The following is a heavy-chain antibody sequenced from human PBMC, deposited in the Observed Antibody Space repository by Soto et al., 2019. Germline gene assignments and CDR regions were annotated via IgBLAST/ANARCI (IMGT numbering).Heavy chain of an antibody. V-gene: IGHV3-7*05. CDR2: IKQDGSEK. J-gene: IGHJ6*01. Sequence: RESLILSCTASGFTFSSYWMSWVLQAPGKGLEWVANIKQDGSEKYYVDSVKGRFTISRDNAKNSLYLQMNSLRAEDTAVYYCAREQSVVLPAIYRLDVRGQGTTVTVSS. CDR3: AREQSVVLPAIYRLDV. CDR1: GFTFSSYW. D-gene: IGHD2-2*01.